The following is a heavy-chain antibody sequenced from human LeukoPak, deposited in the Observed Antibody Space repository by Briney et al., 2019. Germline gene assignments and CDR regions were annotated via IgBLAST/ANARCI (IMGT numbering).Heavy chain of an antibody. CDR1: GFTFSSYA. CDR3: AKDIYYYDKNYFDY. D-gene: IGHD3-22*01. CDR2: ISGSGGTT. J-gene: IGHJ4*02. Sequence: GGSLRLSCAASGFTFSSYAMSWVRQAPGKGLEWVSVISGSGGTTYYADSVKGRFTISRDNSKNTLYLQMNSLRAEDTAVYYCAKDIYYYDKNYFDYWGLGTLVTVSS. V-gene: IGHV3-23*01.